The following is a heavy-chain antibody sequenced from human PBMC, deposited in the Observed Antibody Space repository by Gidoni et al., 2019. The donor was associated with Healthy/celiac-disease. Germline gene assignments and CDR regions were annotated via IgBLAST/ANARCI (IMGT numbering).Heavy chain of an antibody. J-gene: IGHJ4*02. CDR3: ARGNGGDLVFDY. CDR1: GFPFDDYG. Sequence: EVQLVESGGGVVRPGGSLRLSCAASGFPFDDYGLSWVRQAPGKGLEWVSCINRNGGSTSYADSVKGRFTISRDNAKNSLYLQMNSLRAEDTALYYCARGNGGDLVFDYWGQGTLVTVSS. CDR2: INRNGGST. V-gene: IGHV3-20*04. D-gene: IGHD4-17*01.